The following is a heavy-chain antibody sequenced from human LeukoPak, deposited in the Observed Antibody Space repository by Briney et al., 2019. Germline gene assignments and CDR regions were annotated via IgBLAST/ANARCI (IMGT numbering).Heavy chain of an antibody. Sequence: PSETLSLTCTVSGGSISSYYWSWIRQPPGKGLEWIGYIYYSGSTNYNPSLKSRVTMSVDTSKNQFSLKLSSVTAADTAVYYCARDGYGSGSYYIEGYWFDPWGQGTLVTVSS. CDR2: IYYSGST. D-gene: IGHD3-10*01. V-gene: IGHV4-59*12. J-gene: IGHJ5*02. CDR1: GGSISSYY. CDR3: ARDGYGSGSYYIEGYWFDP.